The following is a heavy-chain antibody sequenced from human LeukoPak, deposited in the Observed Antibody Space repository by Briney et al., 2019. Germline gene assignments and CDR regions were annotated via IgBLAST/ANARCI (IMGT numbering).Heavy chain of an antibody. CDR2: IFYSGRT. CDR3: ARDPDSSSWSFDY. V-gene: IGHV4-39*07. J-gene: IGHJ4*02. Sequence: SETLSLTCTVSGGSIYSSTYYWGWIRQPPGKGLEWIGSIFYSGRTYYNPSLKSRVTMSVDMSKNQFSLRLSSVNAADTAVYYCARDPDSSSWSFDYWGQGTLVTVSS. D-gene: IGHD6-13*01. CDR1: GGSIYSSTYY.